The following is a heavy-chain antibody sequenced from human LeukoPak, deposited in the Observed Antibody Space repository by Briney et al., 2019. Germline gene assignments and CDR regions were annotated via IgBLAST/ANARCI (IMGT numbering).Heavy chain of an antibody. V-gene: IGHV1-2*02. D-gene: IGHD3-22*01. CDR3: ARRMDSEDTMIVVVITSLYAFDI. J-gene: IGHJ3*02. CDR1: GYTFTGYY. CDR2: INPNSGGT. Sequence: ASVKVSCKASGYTFTGYYMHWVRQAPGQGLEWMGWINPNSGGTNYAQKFQGRVTMTRDTSISTAYMELSRLRSDDTAVYYCARRMDSEDTMIVVVITSLYAFDIWGQGTMVTVSS.